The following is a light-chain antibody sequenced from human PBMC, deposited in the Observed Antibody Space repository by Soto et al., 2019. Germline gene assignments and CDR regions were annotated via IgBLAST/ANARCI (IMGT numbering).Light chain of an antibody. J-gene: IGLJ2*01. Sequence: QSALTQPASVSGSPGQSITISCTGTSSDVGSYNLVSWHQQHPGKAPKLMIYEGSKRPSGVSHRVSGSKSGNTASLTISGLQAEDEADYYCCSYAVGSTLVFGGGTKLTVL. CDR1: SSDVGSYNL. V-gene: IGLV2-23*01. CDR2: EGS. CDR3: CSYAVGSTLV.